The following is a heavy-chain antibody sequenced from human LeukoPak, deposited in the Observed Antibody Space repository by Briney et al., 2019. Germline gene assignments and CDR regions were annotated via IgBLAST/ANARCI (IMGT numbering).Heavy chain of an antibody. CDR2: IYYSGST. Sequence: SETLSLTCTVSGGSISSYYWSWIRQPPGKGLEWIGYIYYSGSTNYNPSLKSRVTISVDTSKNQFSLKLSSVTAADTAVYYCARERSDIGDGYNYSPFDYWGQGTLVTVSS. CDR3: ARERSDIGDGYNYSPFDY. V-gene: IGHV4-59*01. D-gene: IGHD5-24*01. J-gene: IGHJ4*02. CDR1: GGSISSYY.